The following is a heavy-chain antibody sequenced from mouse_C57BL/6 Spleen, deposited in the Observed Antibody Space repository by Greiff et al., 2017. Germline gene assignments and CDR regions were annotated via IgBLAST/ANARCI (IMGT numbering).Heavy chain of an antibody. Sequence: QVQLQQPGAELVKPGASVKLSCKASGYTFTSSWMHWVKQRPGQGLEWIGMIHPNSGRTNYNETFKSKATLTVDKSSSTAYMQVSSLTSEASAVCYCAGGWDDGCWGQGTLVTVSA. CDR1: GYTFTSSW. J-gene: IGHJ3*02. CDR2: IHPNSGRT. V-gene: IGHV1-64*01. D-gene: IGHD4-1*01. CDR3: AGGWDDGC.